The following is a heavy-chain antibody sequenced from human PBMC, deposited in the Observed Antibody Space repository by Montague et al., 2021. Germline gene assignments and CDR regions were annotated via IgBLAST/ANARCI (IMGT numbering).Heavy chain of an antibody. Sequence: SLRLSCAASGFIFYKSWMHWVRQAPGKGLEWVSRVNGDGTSITYVESVKGRFTVSRDNAKNTVYVQMNTLRAEDTAVYYCVKGGYYSYDALEIWGQGTVVTVSS. D-gene: IGHD3-22*01. V-gene: IGHV3-74*03. CDR2: VNGDGTSI. CDR3: VKGGYYSYDALEI. CDR1: GFIFYKSW. J-gene: IGHJ3*02.